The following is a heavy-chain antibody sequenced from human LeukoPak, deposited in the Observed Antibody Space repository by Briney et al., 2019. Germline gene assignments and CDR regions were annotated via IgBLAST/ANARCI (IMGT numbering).Heavy chain of an antibody. J-gene: IGHJ4*02. CDR3: AREGAWWSCGSTSCYADY. CDR1: GFTFSSYW. CDR2: IKQDGSEK. D-gene: IGHD2-2*01. V-gene: IGHV3-7*01. Sequence: GGSLRLSCAASGFTFSSYWMSWVRQAPGKGLEWVANIKQDGSEKYYVDSVKGRFTISRDNAKNSLYLQMNSLRAEDTAVYYCAREGAWWSCGSTSCYADYWGQGTLVTVSS.